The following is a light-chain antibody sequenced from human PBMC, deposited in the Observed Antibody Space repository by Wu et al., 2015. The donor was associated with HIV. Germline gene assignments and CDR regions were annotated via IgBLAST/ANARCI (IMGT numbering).Light chain of an antibody. V-gene: IGKV3-15*01. J-gene: IGKJ2*01. CDR2: GAS. CDR1: QSLSSN. CDR3: QQYNYWPPYT. Sequence: EIVMTQSPAILSVSPGERATLSCRASQSLSSNLAWYQQKPGQAPRLLIYGASTRATGIPARFSGSGSGTEFTLTISSMQSEDFAVYYCQQYNYWPPYTFGQGTKLDIK.